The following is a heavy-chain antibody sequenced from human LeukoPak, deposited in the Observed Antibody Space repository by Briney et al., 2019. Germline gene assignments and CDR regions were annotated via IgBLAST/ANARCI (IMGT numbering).Heavy chain of an antibody. D-gene: IGHD3-10*01. CDR2: ISSSGSTI. CDR3: ARGGWFGELSYYFDY. CDR1: GFTFSDYY. J-gene: IGHJ4*02. V-gene: IGHV3-11*01. Sequence: GGSLRLSCAASGFTFSDYYMSWIRQAPGKGLEWVSYISSSGSTIYYADSVKGRFTIPRDNAKNSLYLQMNSLRAEDTAVYYCARGGWFGELSYYFDYWGQGTLVTVSS.